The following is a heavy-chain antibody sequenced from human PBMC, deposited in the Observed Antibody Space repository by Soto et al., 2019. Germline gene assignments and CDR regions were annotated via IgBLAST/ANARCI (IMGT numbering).Heavy chain of an antibody. Sequence: QVQRVQSGAAVKKPGSSVKVSCKASGGTFSSYAISWVRQAPGQGLEWMGGIIPIFGTANYAQKFQGRVTITADESTSTAYMELSSLRSEDTAVYYCAGSGSTTSYYYYGMDVWGQGGTVTVSS. CDR2: IIPIFGTA. J-gene: IGHJ6*02. V-gene: IGHV1-69*12. CDR3: AGSGSTTSYYYYGMDV. CDR1: GGTFSSYA. D-gene: IGHD1-26*01.